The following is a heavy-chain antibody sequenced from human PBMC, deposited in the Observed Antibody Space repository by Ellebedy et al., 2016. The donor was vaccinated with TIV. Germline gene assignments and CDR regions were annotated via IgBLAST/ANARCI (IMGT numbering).Heavy chain of an antibody. CDR3: ARDRSLGAAATPGWGY. J-gene: IGHJ4*02. V-gene: IGHV1-69*04. D-gene: IGHD6-25*01. CDR2: IIPILGIA. Sequence: AASVKVSCKASGGTFSSYAISWVRQAPGQGLEWMGRIIPILGIANYAQKFQGRVTITADKSTSTAYMELSSLRSEDTAVYYCARDRSLGAAATPGWGYWGQGTLVTVSS. CDR1: GGTFSSYA.